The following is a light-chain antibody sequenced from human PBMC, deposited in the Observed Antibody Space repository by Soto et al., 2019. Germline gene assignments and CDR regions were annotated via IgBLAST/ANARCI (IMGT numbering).Light chain of an antibody. V-gene: IGKV1-12*01. CDR2: GAS. CDR1: QGISRW. Sequence: DIQMTQSPSFVSASVGDRVTITCRASQGISRWLAWYQQRPGKAPELLIYGASSLQSGVPSRFSGSGSGTDFTLTISSLQHEDFAPYYCQQANSFPLTFGQGTRLEIK. CDR3: QQANSFPLT. J-gene: IGKJ5*01.